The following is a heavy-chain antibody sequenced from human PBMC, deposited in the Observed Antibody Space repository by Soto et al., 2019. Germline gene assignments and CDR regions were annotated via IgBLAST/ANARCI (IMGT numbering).Heavy chain of an antibody. CDR1: GFTFSNYG. Sequence: QVHLMESGGGVVQPDKSLRLSCAASGFTFSNYGMHWVRQAPGKGLEWVAVIWSDGGGKYYAASVKGRFSISRDNSKNTLYLQMNSPGADDTAVYYCARDRTGNHYMDVWGKGTAVTVSS. J-gene: IGHJ6*03. CDR2: IWSDGGGK. V-gene: IGHV3-33*01. CDR3: ARDRTGNHYMDV. D-gene: IGHD1-1*01.